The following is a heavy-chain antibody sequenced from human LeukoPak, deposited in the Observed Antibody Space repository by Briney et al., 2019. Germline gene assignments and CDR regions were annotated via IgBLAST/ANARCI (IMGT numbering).Heavy chain of an antibody. CDR1: GGSFSGYY. V-gene: IGHV4-34*01. J-gene: IGHJ6*04. CDR3: ARGNPGESLYGMDV. Sequence: SETLSLTCAVYGGSFSGYYWSWIRQSPGKGLEWIGEINHSGSSTNYNPSLKSRVTISVDTSKNQFSLKLSSATAADTAVYYCARGNPGESLYGMDVWGKGTTVTVSS. D-gene: IGHD3-16*02. CDR2: INHSGSST.